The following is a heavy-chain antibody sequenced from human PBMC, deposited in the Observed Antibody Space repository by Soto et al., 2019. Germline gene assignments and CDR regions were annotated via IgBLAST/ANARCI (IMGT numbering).Heavy chain of an antibody. J-gene: IGHJ3*02. CDR3: AKDRSLRFRGAFDI. CDR1: GFTFSRYG. Sequence: GGSLRLSCAASGFTFSRYGMHWVRQAPGKGLEWVAVISYDGSNKYYADSVKGRFTISRDNSKNTLYLQMNSLRAEDTAVYYCAKDRSLRFRGAFDIWGQGTMVTVSS. CDR2: ISYDGSNK. D-gene: IGHD3-10*01. V-gene: IGHV3-30*18.